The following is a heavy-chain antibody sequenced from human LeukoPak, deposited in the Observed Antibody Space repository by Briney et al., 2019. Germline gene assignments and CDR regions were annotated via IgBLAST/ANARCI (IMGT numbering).Heavy chain of an antibody. V-gene: IGHV4-59*05. Sequence: GSLRLSCTASGFTLSNYWMTWVRQAPGKGLEWIGSICYSGSTYYNPSLKSRVTISVDTSKNQFSLKLSSVTAADTAVYYCARIAAAVDYWGQGTLVTVSS. CDR3: ARIAAAVDY. CDR2: ICYSGST. CDR1: GFTLSNYW. J-gene: IGHJ4*02. D-gene: IGHD6-13*01.